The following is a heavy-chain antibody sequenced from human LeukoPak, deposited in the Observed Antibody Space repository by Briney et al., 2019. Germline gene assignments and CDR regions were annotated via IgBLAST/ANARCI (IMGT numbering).Heavy chain of an antibody. CDR2: ISYDGSNK. CDR3: AKDFGSGSPRYYYYMDV. D-gene: IGHD3-10*01. Sequence: GGSLRLSCAASGFTFSNYDMHWVRQAPGEGVERVALISYDGSNKYYADSVKGRFTISRDNSMITLFLQMNSLRAEDTAVYYCAKDFGSGSPRYYYYMDVWGKGTTVTISS. J-gene: IGHJ6*03. V-gene: IGHV3-30*18. CDR1: GFTFSNYD.